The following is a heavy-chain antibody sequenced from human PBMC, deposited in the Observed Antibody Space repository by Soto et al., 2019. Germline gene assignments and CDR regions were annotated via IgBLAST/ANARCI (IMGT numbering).Heavy chain of an antibody. V-gene: IGHV1-3*01. D-gene: IGHD2-8*02. CDR2: INPDNGTT. J-gene: IGHJ3*01. CDR3: ARDILSVGPRANDAFDV. Sequence: QVQLVQSGAEVRKPGASVNISCRASGFSFSDNLINWVRQAPGQSLEWMGWINPDNGTTRYSQTFQGRVTISRHSSASIAYVEVSDLTSADTAVYYCARDILSVGPRANDAFDVWGQGTMVTVSS. CDR1: GFSFSDNL.